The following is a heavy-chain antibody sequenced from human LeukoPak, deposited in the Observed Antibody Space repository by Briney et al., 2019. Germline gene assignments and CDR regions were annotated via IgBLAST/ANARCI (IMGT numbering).Heavy chain of an antibody. J-gene: IGHJ3*02. Sequence: PGGSLRLSCAASGFTFSSYAMSWVRQAPWKGLEWIGYIYYSERPNYNPSLKSRVTISVDTSKNQFSLKLTSVTAADTAVYYCARRGGSPLGAFDIWGQGTMVTVSS. V-gene: IGHV4-59*01. CDR2: IYYSERP. CDR3: ARRGGSPLGAFDI. D-gene: IGHD1-26*01. CDR1: GFTFSSYA.